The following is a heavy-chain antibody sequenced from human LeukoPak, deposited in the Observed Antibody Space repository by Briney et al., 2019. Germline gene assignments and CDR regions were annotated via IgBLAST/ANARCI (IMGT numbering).Heavy chain of an antibody. Sequence: ASVRVSCKPSGYTFTNLDINWLRQAPGQGLEWMGWMSPNSGDTGYAQKFQGRVSMTRDIFKSTAYMELSSLRSEDTAIYYCASNPPNTGDFYYWGLGTLVTVS. CDR1: GYTFTNLD. CDR3: ASNPPNTGDFYY. J-gene: IGHJ4*02. V-gene: IGHV1-8*01. CDR2: MSPNSGDT. D-gene: IGHD1-1*01.